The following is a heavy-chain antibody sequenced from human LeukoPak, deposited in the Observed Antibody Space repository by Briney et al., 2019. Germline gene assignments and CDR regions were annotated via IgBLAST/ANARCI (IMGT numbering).Heavy chain of an antibody. CDR3: ARDLSGSYSTP. D-gene: IGHD1-26*01. Sequence: PSETLSLTCAVYGGSFSGYYWSWIRQPPGKGLEWIGEINHSGSTNYNPSLKSRVTISVDTSKNQFSLKLSSVTAADTAVYYCARDLSGSYSTPWGQGTLVTVSS. CDR1: GGSFSGYY. J-gene: IGHJ5*02. V-gene: IGHV4-34*01. CDR2: INHSGST.